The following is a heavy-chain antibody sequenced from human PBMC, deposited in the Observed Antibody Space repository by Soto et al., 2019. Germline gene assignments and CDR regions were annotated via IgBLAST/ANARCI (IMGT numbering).Heavy chain of an antibody. V-gene: IGHV4-30-4*01. CDR1: GGSISSGDYY. J-gene: IGHJ4*02. Sequence: QVQLQESGPGLVKPSQTLSLTCTVSGGSISSGDYYWSWIRQPPGKGLEWIGYIFYSGSTYYNPSLKSRVTISVDTSRDRCSRGPGSVTAAATAVYYGASWLGCGPHFDYWGQGTLVTVSS. CDR3: ASWLGCGPHFDY. D-gene: IGHD3-9*01. CDR2: IFYSGST.